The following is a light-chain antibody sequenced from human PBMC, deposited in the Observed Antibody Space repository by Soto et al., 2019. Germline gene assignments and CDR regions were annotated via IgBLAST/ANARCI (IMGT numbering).Light chain of an antibody. CDR1: QSVGRDS. V-gene: IGKV3-20*01. J-gene: IGKJ3*01. CDR3: QQYGDSPGA. CDR2: TVS. Sequence: ENVLTQSPGTLSVSPGERATLSCRASQSVGRDSLAWYQQRPGQAPRLLIDTVSSRASGIPVRFTGTGSGTDFALIIDGLEPEDFGMYYCQQYGDSPGAFGPGTKVETK.